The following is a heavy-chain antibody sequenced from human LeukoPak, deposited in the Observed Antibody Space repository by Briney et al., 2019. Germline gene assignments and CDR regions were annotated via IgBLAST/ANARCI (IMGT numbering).Heavy chain of an antibody. D-gene: IGHD1-1*01. J-gene: IGHJ4*02. CDR3: AIRTGTYPYYFDY. CDR1: GYTFTSYG. V-gene: IGHV1-18*01. Sequence: GASVKVSCKASGYTFTSYGISWMRQAPGQGLEWMGWTSPYKGNTNYAQKLQGRVTMTTDTSTSTAYLELRSLRSDDTAMYYCAIRTGTYPYYFDYWGQGTLVTVSS. CDR2: TSPYKGNT.